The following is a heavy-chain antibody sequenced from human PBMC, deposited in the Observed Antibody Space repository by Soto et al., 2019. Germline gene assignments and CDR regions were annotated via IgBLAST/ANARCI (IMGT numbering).Heavy chain of an antibody. D-gene: IGHD3-10*01. CDR2: IYYSGST. CDR3: ARDYYGSEYLDY. V-gene: IGHV4-59*01. CDR1: GGSISSYY. J-gene: IGHJ4*02. Sequence: SETLSLTCTVSGGSISSYYWSWIRQPPGKGLEWIGYIYYSGSTNYNPSLKSRVTISVDTSKNQFSLKLSSVTAADTAVYYCARDYYGSEYLDYWGRGTLVTVSS.